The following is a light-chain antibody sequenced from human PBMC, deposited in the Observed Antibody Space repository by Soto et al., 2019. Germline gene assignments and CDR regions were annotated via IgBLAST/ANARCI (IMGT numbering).Light chain of an antibody. Sequence: QSVLTQPASVSGSPGQSITISCTRTSSDVGSYNLVSWYQQHPGKAPKLMIYEVSKRPSGVSNRFSGSKSGNTASLTISGLQAEDEADYYCCSYAGSRRVFGTGTKVTVL. J-gene: IGLJ1*01. V-gene: IGLV2-23*02. CDR3: CSYAGSRRV. CDR1: SSDVGSYNL. CDR2: EVS.